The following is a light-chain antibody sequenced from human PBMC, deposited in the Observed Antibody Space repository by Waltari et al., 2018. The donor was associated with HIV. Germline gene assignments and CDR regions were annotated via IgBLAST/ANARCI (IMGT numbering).Light chain of an antibody. Sequence: DIQMTQSPSSLSASVGDRVTITCRASQSISSYLNWYQQKPGKAPKRLIYAASSLQSGVPSRCSGSGSGTDFTLTISSLQPEDFATYYCQQSYQPRTFGQGTKVEIK. V-gene: IGKV1-39*01. CDR3: QQSYQPRT. CDR1: QSISSY. J-gene: IGKJ1*01. CDR2: AAS.